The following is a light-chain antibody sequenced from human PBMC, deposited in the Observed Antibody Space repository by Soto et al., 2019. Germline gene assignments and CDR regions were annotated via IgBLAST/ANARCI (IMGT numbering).Light chain of an antibody. CDR1: QYITTY. Sequence: DIQMTQSPSSLSASVGDRVTMTCRASQYITTYLNLYRQKPGKAPKILIYGASNLQSGVPSRFCGSGSGPDFTLTISSLEPEDFGTYYLQQSFSTSLTFGGGTKGDIK. V-gene: IGKV1-39*01. CDR3: QQSFSTSLT. CDR2: GAS. J-gene: IGKJ4*01.